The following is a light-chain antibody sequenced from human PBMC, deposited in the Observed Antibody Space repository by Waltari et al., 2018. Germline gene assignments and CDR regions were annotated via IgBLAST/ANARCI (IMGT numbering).Light chain of an antibody. CDR1: QGISNS. CDR3: QQLNSYQWT. J-gene: IGKJ1*01. Sequence: IQLTQSPSSLSASVGARVTITCLASQGISNSLAWYQQKPGKAPKLLIYPASTLQSGVPSIFSGSGSGTDFTLTISSLQPEDFATYYCQQLNSYQWTFGQGTKVEIK. V-gene: IGKV1-9*01. CDR2: PAS.